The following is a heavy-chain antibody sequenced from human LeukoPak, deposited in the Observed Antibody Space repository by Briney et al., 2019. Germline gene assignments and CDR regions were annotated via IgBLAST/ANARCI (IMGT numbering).Heavy chain of an antibody. CDR3: ATPTDYYDSSGYYSLAFDI. CDR1: GFTLSTNS. CDR2: ISYDGSNK. J-gene: IGHJ3*02. V-gene: IGHV3-30-3*01. Sequence: GRSLRLSCAASGFTLSTNSMHWVRQAPGKGLEWLAVISYDGSNKYYADSVKGRFTISRDNAKNTLYLQMNSLRAEDTAVYYCATPTDYYDSSGYYSLAFDIWGQGTMVTVSS. D-gene: IGHD3-22*01.